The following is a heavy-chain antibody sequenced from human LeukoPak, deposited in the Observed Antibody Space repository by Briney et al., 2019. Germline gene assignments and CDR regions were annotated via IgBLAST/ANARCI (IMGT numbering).Heavy chain of an antibody. Sequence: GGSLRLSCAASGFTFSNYAMTWVRQTPGKGLEWVSAISGSGDTTYYADSVRGRFTVSRDNSKNTLYLQMNSLRAEDTAVYYCAKAAGRITIFGVVQPFDYWGQGTLVTVSS. CDR2: ISGSGDTT. D-gene: IGHD3-3*01. V-gene: IGHV3-23*01. CDR3: AKAAGRITIFGVVQPFDY. CDR1: GFTFSNYA. J-gene: IGHJ4*02.